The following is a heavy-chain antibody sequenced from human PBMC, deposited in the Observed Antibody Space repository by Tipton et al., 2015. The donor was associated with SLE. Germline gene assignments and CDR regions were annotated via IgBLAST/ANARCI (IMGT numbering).Heavy chain of an antibody. V-gene: IGHV4-39*01. CDR1: GGSISSGSYY. CDR3: ARLQAAGTCSDP. CDR2: IYYSGST. Sequence: TLSLTCTVSGGSISSGSYYWGWIRQPPGKGLEWIGSIYYSGSTYYNPSLKSRVTISVDTSKNQFSLKVSSVTAADTAVYYCARLQAAGTCSDPWGQGTLVTVSS. D-gene: IGHD6-13*01. J-gene: IGHJ5*02.